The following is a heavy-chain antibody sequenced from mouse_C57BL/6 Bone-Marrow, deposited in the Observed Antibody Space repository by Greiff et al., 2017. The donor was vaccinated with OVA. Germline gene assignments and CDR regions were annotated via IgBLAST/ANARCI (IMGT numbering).Heavy chain of an antibody. Sequence: VKLQQSGPELVKPGASVKISCKASGYSFTSYYIHWVKQRPGQGLEWIGWIYPGSGNTKYNEKFKGKATLTADTSSSTAYMQLSSLTSEDSAVYYCARFRYDYDEGAYAMDYWGQGTSVTVSS. CDR1: GYSFTSYY. CDR3: ARFRYDYDEGAYAMDY. CDR2: IYPGSGNT. V-gene: IGHV1-66*01. J-gene: IGHJ4*01. D-gene: IGHD2-4*01.